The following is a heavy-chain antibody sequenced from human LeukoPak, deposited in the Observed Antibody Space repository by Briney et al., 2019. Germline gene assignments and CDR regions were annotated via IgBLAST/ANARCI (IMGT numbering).Heavy chain of an antibody. CDR2: ISAYSGNT. J-gene: IGHJ4*02. D-gene: IGHD4-11*01. CDR3: ARGVSYRVYYFDY. CDR1: GGTFSSYT. V-gene: IGHV1-18*01. Sequence: ASVKVSCKASGGTFSSYTIRWVRQAPGQGLEWMGWISAYSGNTNYAQKLQGRVTMNTDTSTSTAYMELRSLRSDDTAVYYCARGVSYRVYYFDYWGQGTLVTVSS.